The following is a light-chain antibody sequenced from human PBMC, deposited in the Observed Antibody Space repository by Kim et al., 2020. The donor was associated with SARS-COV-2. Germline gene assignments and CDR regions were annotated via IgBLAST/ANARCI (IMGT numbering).Light chain of an antibody. V-gene: IGKV1D-12*01. Sequence: ASVGDRVTITCRASQVVNTWLAWYQQKPGKAPQLLIYGATNLQPGVPSRFSGSGSGTEFTLIINSLQPEDFATYYCQQVNTFPRTFGQGTKVDIK. CDR1: QVVNTW. CDR3: QQVNTFPRT. CDR2: GAT. J-gene: IGKJ1*01.